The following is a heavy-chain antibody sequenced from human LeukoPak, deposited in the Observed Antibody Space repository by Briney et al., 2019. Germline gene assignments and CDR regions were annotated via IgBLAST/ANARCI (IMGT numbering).Heavy chain of an antibody. CDR2: IKQDGSAK. CDR1: GFRFSRYW. D-gene: IGHD2-2*01. Sequence: GGSLRLSCAASGFRFSRYWMTWVRQAPGKGLEWVANIKQDGSAKSYVESVKGRFTISRDNGKNSLYLQMNSLRDDDTGVYYCASQPAAADVDYWGQGTLVTVSS. V-gene: IGHV3-7*03. J-gene: IGHJ4*02. CDR3: ASQPAAADVDY.